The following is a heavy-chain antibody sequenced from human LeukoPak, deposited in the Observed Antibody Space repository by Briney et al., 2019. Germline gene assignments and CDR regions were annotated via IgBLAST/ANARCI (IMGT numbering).Heavy chain of an antibody. Sequence: SETLSLXCTVSGGSISSYYWSWIRQPPGKVLEWIGYIYYSGSTNYNPSLKSRVTISVDTSKNQFSLQLSSVTAADTAVYYCARSQSTYYYFWSGYSFEAFDIWGQGTMVTVSS. CDR3: ARSQSTYYYFWSGYSFEAFDI. D-gene: IGHD3-3*01. V-gene: IGHV4-59*01. CDR1: GGSISSYY. J-gene: IGHJ3*02. CDR2: IYYSGST.